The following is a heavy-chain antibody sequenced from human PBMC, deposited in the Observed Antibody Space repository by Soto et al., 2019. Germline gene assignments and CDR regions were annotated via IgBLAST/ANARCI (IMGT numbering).Heavy chain of an antibody. CDR3: ARDSPIGSTFSGYDAIDY. D-gene: IGHD5-12*01. Sequence: QVQLVQSGAEVKKPGSSVKVSCKASGGAFTNDIITWVRQAPGQGLEWMGRIIPLLDITNYAQKFQGRVTITADKSTSTAYMELNSLISEDTAVYYCARDSPIGSTFSGYDAIDYWGQGTLVT. V-gene: IGHV1-69*08. J-gene: IGHJ4*02. CDR1: GGAFTNDI. CDR2: IIPLLDIT.